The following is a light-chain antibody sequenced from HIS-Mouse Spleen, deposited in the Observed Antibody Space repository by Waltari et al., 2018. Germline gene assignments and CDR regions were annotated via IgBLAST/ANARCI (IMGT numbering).Light chain of an antibody. CDR2: EGS. V-gene: IGLV2-23*01. J-gene: IGLJ3*02. CDR1: SSDVGSYNL. CDR3: CSYAGSSTWV. Sequence: QSALTQPASVSGSPGQSITIPCPGTSSDVGSYNLFPWYQPHPGKAPKLMIYEGSKRPSGVSNRFSGSKSGNTASLTISGLQAEDEADYYCCSYAGSSTWVFGGGTKLTVL.